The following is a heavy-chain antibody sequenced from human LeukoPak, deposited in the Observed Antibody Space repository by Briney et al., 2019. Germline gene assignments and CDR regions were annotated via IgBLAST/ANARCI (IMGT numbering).Heavy chain of an antibody. CDR2: ISSSGSTI. V-gene: IGHV3-11*01. J-gene: IGHJ3*02. CDR3: ATDLWDILTGLPLDAFDI. CDR1: GFTFSDYY. D-gene: IGHD3-9*01. Sequence: GGSLRLSCAASGFTFSDYYMSWIRQAPGKGPEWVTYISSSGSTIYYADSAKGRFTISRDNAKNSLYLQMNSLRAEDTAVYYCATDLWDILTGLPLDAFDIWGQGTMVTVSS.